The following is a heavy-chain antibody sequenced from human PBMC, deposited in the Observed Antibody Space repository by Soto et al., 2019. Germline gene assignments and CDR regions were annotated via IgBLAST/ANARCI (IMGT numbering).Heavy chain of an antibody. Sequence: QVQPVESGGGVVQPGRSLRLSCAASGFTFSSYGMHWVRQAPGKGLEWVAVISYDGSNKYYADSVKGRFTISRDNSKNTLYLQMNSLRAEDTAVYYCAQAGGYSYGPPGYWGQGTLVTVSS. CDR3: AQAGGYSYGPPGY. CDR2: ISYDGSNK. V-gene: IGHV3-30*18. J-gene: IGHJ4*02. CDR1: GFTFSSYG. D-gene: IGHD5-18*01.